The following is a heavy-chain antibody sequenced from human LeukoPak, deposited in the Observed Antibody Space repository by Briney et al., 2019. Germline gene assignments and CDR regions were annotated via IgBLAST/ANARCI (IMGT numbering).Heavy chain of an antibody. CDR3: ATYSSTWGYLDF. V-gene: IGHV3-7*01. J-gene: IGHJ4*02. CDR1: GFTFSSYW. CDR2: IKHDGSQK. D-gene: IGHD6-13*01. Sequence: QSGGSLRLSCAASGFTFSSYWMTWARQAPGKGLEWVANIKHDGSQKYYVDSVKGRFTISGDNGKNSVYLHMNTLRVEDTAVYYCATYSSTWGYLDFWGQGTLVTVSS.